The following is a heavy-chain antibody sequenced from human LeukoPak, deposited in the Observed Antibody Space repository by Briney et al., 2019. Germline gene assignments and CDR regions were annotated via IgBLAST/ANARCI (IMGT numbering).Heavy chain of an antibody. CDR1: GVSISSSSYY. V-gene: IGHV4-39*02. CDR3: ARDGLGYCSSTSCRSMPFDI. Sequence: SETLSLTCTVSGVSISSSSYYWGWIRQPPGKGLEWIGSIYYSGSTYYNPSLKSRVTISVDTSKNQFSLKLSSVTAADTAVYYCARDGLGYCSSTSCRSMPFDIWGQGTMVTVSS. D-gene: IGHD2-2*01. CDR2: IYYSGST. J-gene: IGHJ3*02.